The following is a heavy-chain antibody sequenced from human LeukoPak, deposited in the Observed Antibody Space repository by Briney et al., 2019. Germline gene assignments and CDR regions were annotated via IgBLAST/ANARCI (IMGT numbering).Heavy chain of an antibody. V-gene: IGHV3-53*05. D-gene: IGHD1-26*01. CDR1: GFTVSSNY. J-gene: IGHJ4*02. CDR3: ARRGLPSGSYYDY. Sequence: GGSLRLSCAASGFTVSSNYMSWVRQAPGKGLEWVSVIYSGGSTYYADSVKGRFTISRDNSKNTLYLQMNSLRSEDTAVYYCARRGLPSGSYYDYWGQGTLVTVSS. CDR2: IYSGGST.